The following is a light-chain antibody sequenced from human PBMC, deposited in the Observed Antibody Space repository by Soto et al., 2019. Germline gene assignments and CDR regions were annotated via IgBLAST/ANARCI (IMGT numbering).Light chain of an antibody. Sequence: ETVLTQSPGTLSLSPGERATLSSRASQSVSGSYLAWYQQKPGQAPRLLIYGASSRATGIPDRFSGSGSGTDFTLTISRLEPEDFAVYYCQQYGSSPQTFGQGTKVDIK. V-gene: IGKV3-20*01. CDR3: QQYGSSPQT. J-gene: IGKJ1*01. CDR2: GAS. CDR1: QSVSGSY.